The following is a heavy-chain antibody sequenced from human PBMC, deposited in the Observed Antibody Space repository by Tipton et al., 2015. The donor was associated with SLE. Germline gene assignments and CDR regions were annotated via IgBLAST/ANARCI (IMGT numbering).Heavy chain of an antibody. CDR2: IYYSGST. J-gene: IGHJ6*03. CDR1: GYSISSGYY. CDR3: ASTYYYYMDV. Sequence: GLVKPSETLSLTCAVSGYSISSGYYWGWIRQPPGKGLEWIGYIYYSGSTNYNPSLKSRVTISVDTSKNQFSLKLSSVTAADTAVYYCASTYYYYMDVWGKGTTVTVSS. V-gene: IGHV4-38-2*01.